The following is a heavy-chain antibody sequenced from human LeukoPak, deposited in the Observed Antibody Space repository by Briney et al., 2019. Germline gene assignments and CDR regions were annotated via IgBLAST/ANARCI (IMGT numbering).Heavy chain of an antibody. V-gene: IGHV3-53*01. CDR2: IYSGGST. CDR1: GFTVSINY. D-gene: IGHD3-22*01. J-gene: IGHJ4*02. Sequence: GGSLRLSCAASGFTVSINYMSWVRQAPGKGLEWVSVIYSGGSTYYADSVKGRFTVSRDNSKNTLYLQMNSLRAEDTAVYYCACTHNYYDSSAYYYKDYYCGQGTLVTVSS. CDR3: ACTHNYYDSSAYYYKDYY.